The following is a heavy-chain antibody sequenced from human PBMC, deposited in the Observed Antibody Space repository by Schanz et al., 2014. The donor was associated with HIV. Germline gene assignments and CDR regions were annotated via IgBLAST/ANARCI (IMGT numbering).Heavy chain of an antibody. CDR2: INWNGDTT. Sequence: QLVQSGGGPVQPGGSLRLSCEASGFTFDDFAMHWGRQSPGKGLEWVSLINWNGDTTKYADAVKGRFYISRDNSKNSLYLEMNSLRAEDTAMYYCARDRVSGSSSSSWFDPWGQGTLVTVSS. V-gene: IGHV3-9*01. D-gene: IGHD6-6*01. J-gene: IGHJ5*02. CDR3: ARDRVSGSSSSSWFDP. CDR1: GFTFDDFA.